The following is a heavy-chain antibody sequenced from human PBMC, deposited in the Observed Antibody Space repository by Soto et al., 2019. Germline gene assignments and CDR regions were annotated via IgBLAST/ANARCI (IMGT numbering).Heavy chain of an antibody. Sequence: RHPWAAVGLTLCSYLMTLVLKDKGKGLEWVANIKPDGSEKYYVDSVKGRFTISRDNAKNSLYLQMNSLRAEGTAVYYCAREGSSRYYYYYGMDVWGQGTTVTVSS. CDR1: GLTLCSYL. CDR2: IKPDGSEK. D-gene: IGHD6-13*01. J-gene: IGHJ6*02. CDR3: AREGSSRYYYYYGMDV. V-gene: IGHV3-7*04.